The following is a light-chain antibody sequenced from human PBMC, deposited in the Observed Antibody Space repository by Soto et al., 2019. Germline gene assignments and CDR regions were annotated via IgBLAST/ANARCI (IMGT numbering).Light chain of an antibody. CDR2: DIS. V-gene: IGKV3-11*01. CDR1: QTVDHY. J-gene: IGKJ1*01. CDR3: QQRSNWPRT. Sequence: EIVLTQSPATLSLSPGERATLSCRASQTVDHYLAWYQQKPGQAPRLLIYDISIRATGIPARFSGSGSGTDFTRTISSLEPEDFAVYYCQQRSNWPRTFGQGTKVEVK.